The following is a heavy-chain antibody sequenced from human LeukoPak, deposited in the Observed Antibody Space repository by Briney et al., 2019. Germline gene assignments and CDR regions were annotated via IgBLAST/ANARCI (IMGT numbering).Heavy chain of an antibody. J-gene: IGHJ5*02. Sequence: ASLKVSCKASGYTFAAYFIHWVRQSPGQGLEWVGWINPNSGGSKYSQKFQGSVTMTRDTSISTAYMELSRLRSDDTAVYYCARDSYSDYVGDWFDPWGHGTLVTVSS. CDR1: GYTFAAYF. CDR3: ARDSYSDYVGDWFDP. D-gene: IGHD4-11*01. V-gene: IGHV1-2*02. CDR2: INPNSGGS.